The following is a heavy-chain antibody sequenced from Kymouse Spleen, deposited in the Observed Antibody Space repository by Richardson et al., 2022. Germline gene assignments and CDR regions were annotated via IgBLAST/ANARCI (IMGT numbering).Heavy chain of an antibody. CDR1: GFTFSSYG. Sequence: QVQLVESGGGVVQPGRSLRLSCAASGFTFSSYGMHWVRQAPGKGLEWVAVIWYDGSNKYYADSVKGRFTISRDNSKNTLYLQMNSLRAEDTAVYYCARDGQQLVRGYYYGMDVWGQGTTVTVSS. V-gene: IGHV3-33*01. J-gene: IGHJ6*02. D-gene: IGHD6-13*01. CDR2: IWYDGSNK. CDR3: ARDGQQLVRGYYYGMDV.